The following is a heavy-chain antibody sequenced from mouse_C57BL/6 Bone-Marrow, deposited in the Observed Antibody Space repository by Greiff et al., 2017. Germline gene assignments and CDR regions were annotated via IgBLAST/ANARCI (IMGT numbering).Heavy chain of an antibody. CDR1: GFTFSDYG. J-gene: IGHJ4*01. V-gene: IGHV5-15*01. CDR3: ARAGSRAAMDY. CDR2: ISNLAYSI. Sequence: EVQRVESGGGLVQPGGSLKLSCAASGFTFSDYGMAWVRQAPRKGPEWVAFISNLAYSIYYADTVTGRFTISSENAKNTLYLEMSSLRSEDTAMYYCARAGSRAAMDYWGQGTSVTVSS. D-gene: IGHD1-1*01.